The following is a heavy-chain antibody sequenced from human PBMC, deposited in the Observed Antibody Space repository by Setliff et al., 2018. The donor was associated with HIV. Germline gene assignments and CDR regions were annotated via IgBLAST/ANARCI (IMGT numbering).Heavy chain of an antibody. CDR2: ISPNNGDK. D-gene: IGHD3-16*01. V-gene: IGHV1-2*02. J-gene: IGHJ3*01. CDR1: GYTFTDYF. CDR3: ARHDSRGPRSAFDL. Sequence: ASVKVSCKASGYTFTDYFLHWVRQAPGQGLEWMGWISPNNGDKNIPQRFRGRVTMTRDTSINTAYMELSRLRSDDTAVYYCARHDSRGPRSAFDLWGRGTMVTVSS.